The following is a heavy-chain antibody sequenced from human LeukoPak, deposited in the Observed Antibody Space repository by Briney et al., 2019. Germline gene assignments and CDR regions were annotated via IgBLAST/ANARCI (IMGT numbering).Heavy chain of an antibody. CDR2: ISSSGGST. D-gene: IGHD6-13*01. CDR3: AREVPGIAINWFDP. Sequence: PGGSLRLSCAASGFTFSSYAMHWVRQAPGKGLEYVSAISSSGGSTYYANSVKGRFTISRDNSKNTLYLQMGSLRAEDMAVYYCAREVPGIAINWFDPWGQGTLVTVSS. J-gene: IGHJ5*02. V-gene: IGHV3-64*01. CDR1: GFTFSSYA.